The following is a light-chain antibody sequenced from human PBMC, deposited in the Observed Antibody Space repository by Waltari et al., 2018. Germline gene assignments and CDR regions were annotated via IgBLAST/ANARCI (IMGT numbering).Light chain of an antibody. Sequence: QSVLTQAPSVSGAPGQRVTISCTGSSPNIRAESEVHWYQQVPGTVPKLLIYGNNNRPSGVPDRFSGSKSGTSASLAITGLQAEDDADYYCQSYDSSLSDWVFGGGTKLTVL. CDR1: SPNIRAESE. J-gene: IGLJ3*02. V-gene: IGLV1-40*01. CDR2: GNN. CDR3: QSYDSSLSDWV.